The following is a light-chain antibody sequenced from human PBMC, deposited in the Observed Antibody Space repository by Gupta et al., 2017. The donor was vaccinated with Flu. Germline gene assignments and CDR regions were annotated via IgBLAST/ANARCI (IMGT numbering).Light chain of an antibody. J-gene: IGLJ2*01. CDR2: GNS. CDR1: SSNIGAGYD. CDR3: QSYDSSLSGSV. Sequence: SSNIGAGYDVHWYQQLPGTAPNLLIYGNSNRPSGVPDRFSGSKSGTSASLAITGLQAEDEADYYCQSYDSSLSGSVFGGGTKLTVL. V-gene: IGLV1-40*01.